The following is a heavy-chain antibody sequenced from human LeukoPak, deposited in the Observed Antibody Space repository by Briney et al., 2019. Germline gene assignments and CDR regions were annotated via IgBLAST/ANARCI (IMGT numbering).Heavy chain of an antibody. CDR1: GSTFSSYW. CDR2: IKQEGSEK. Sequence: GALRLSCAASGSTFSSYWMSWVRQAPGKGLEWVANIKQEGSEKYYVDSVKGRFTISRDHAKNSLYLQMNSLRAEDTAVYYCARVGIVVVIAYFDYWGQGTLVTVSS. V-gene: IGHV3-7*01. CDR3: ARVGIVVVIAYFDY. J-gene: IGHJ4*02. D-gene: IGHD3-22*01.